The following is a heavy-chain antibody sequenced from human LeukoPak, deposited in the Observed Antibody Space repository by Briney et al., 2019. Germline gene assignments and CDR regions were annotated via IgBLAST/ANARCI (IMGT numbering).Heavy chain of an antibody. D-gene: IGHD3-10*01. J-gene: IGHJ4*02. CDR2: IYYSGST. V-gene: IGHV4-39*07. CDR1: GGSISSSSYY. CDR3: ARDSGGGLNYFDY. Sequence: PSETLSLTCTVSGGSISSSSYYWGWIRQPPGKGLEWIGSIYYSGSTYYNPSLKSRVAISVDTSKNQFSLKVSSVTAADTAVYYCARDSGGGLNYFDYWGQGTLVTVSS.